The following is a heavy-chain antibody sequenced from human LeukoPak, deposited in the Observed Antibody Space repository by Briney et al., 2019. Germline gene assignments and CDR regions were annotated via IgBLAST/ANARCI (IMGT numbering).Heavy chain of an antibody. V-gene: IGHV4-59*01. CDR3: ARAGAKMTTLDLEH. CDR1: GGSISSDY. J-gene: IGHJ4*01. D-gene: IGHD1-26*01. Sequence: SETLSLTCTVSGGSISSDYWSWIRQPPGKGLEWIGYIHYSGSSGYNPSLKSRVTMSVDTSKNQFSLRLSSVTAADTAVYYCARAGAKMTTLDLEHWGHGTLVTVSS. CDR2: IHYSGSS.